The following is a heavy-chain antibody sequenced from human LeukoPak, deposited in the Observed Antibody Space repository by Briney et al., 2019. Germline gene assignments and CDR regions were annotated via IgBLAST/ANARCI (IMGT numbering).Heavy chain of an antibody. CDR1: GFAFSSNW. D-gene: IGHD5-24*01. CDR3: ATRWANREGDY. V-gene: IGHV3-74*01. CDR2: INSDGSTT. Sequence: GGSLRLSCAASGFAFSSNWMHWVRQAPGKGLVWVSRINSDGSTTNYADSVKGRFTISRDNRKNTLYLQMNSLRAEDTAVYFCATRWANREGDYWGQGTLVTVSS. J-gene: IGHJ4*02.